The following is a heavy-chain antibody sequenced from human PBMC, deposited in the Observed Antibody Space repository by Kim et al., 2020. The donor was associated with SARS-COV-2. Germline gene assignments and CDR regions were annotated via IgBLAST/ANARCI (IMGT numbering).Heavy chain of an antibody. CDR3: ARDKGQQWRVLGRGPHWFDP. J-gene: IGHJ5*02. CDR1: GYTFTSYG. CDR2: ISAYNGKT. Sequence: ASVKVSCKASGYTFTSYGISWVRQAPGQGLEWMGWISAYNGKTNYAQKLQGRVTMTTDTSTSTAYMELRSLRSDDTAVYYCARDKGQQWRVLGRGPHWFDPWGQGTLVTVSS. V-gene: IGHV1-18*01. D-gene: IGHD6-19*01.